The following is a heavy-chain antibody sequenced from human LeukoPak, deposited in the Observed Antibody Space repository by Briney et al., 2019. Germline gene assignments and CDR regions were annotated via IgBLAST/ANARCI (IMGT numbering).Heavy chain of an antibody. CDR2: ISGSGGST. J-gene: IGHJ6*02. V-gene: IGHV3-23*01. D-gene: IGHD3-3*01. Sequence: PGGSLRLSCAASGFTFSSYAMSWVRQAPGKGLEWVSAISGSGGSTYYADSVKGRFTISRDNAKNSLYLQMNSLRAEDTAVYYCARDEMEWLLYQVYYYYGMDVWGQGTTVTVSS. CDR1: GFTFSSYA. CDR3: ARDEMEWLLYQVYYYYGMDV.